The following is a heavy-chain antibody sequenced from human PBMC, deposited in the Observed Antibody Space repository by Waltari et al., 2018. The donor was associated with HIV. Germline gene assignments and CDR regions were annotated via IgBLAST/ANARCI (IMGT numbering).Heavy chain of an antibody. CDR2: ISRDGSSK. V-gene: IGHV3-30*01. D-gene: IGHD2-15*01. CDR1: GFIFRDFA. Sequence: QVQLVESGGGLVQPGGSLRLSCAASGFIFRDFAIHWVRTAPGKGLEWVAVISRDGSSKYYADSVQGRFTISRDNSKNSLHLHMNSLRPKDTAVYYCAREGIVAAPFDFWGLGTLVTVSS. CDR3: AREGIVAAPFDF. J-gene: IGHJ4*02.